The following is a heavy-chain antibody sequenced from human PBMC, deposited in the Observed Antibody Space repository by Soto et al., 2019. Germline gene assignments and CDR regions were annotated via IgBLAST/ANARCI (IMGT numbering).Heavy chain of an antibody. D-gene: IGHD6-6*01. CDR3: AREGAAPYYYYGMDV. Sequence: SETLSLTCPFSGFSISSGGYFWSWIRQHPGKGLEWIGFIYYSGSTYYNPSLKSRVTISVDTSKNQFSLKLSSVTAADTAVYYCAREGAAPYYYYGMDVWGQGTTVTVSS. CDR2: IYYSGST. J-gene: IGHJ6*02. CDR1: GFSISSGGYF. V-gene: IGHV4-31*03.